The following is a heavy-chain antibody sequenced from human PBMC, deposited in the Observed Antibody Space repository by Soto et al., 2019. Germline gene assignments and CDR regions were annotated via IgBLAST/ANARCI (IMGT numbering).Heavy chain of an antibody. J-gene: IGHJ4*02. CDR3: ARTYSSSWPFDY. V-gene: IGHV1-8*01. D-gene: IGHD6-13*01. CDR2: MNPNSGNT. CDR1: GYTXTSYD. Sequence: GASVKVXCKASGYTXTSYDINWVRQATGQGLEWMGWMNPNSGNTGYAQKFQGRVTMTRNTSISTAYMELSSLRSEDTAVYYCARTYSSSWPFDYWGQGTLVTVSS.